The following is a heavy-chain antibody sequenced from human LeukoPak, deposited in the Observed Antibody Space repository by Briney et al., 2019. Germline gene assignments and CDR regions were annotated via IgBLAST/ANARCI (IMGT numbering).Heavy chain of an antibody. J-gene: IGHJ4*02. CDR3: TLYYYGSGSPLFDY. Sequence: GGSLKLSCAASGFTFSGSAMHWVRQASGKGLERVGRIRSKANSYATAYAASVKGRFTISRDDSKNTAYLQMNSLKTEDTAVYYCTLYYYGSGSPLFDYWGQGTLVTVSS. CDR1: GFTFSGSA. D-gene: IGHD3-10*01. CDR2: IRSKANSYAT. V-gene: IGHV3-73*01.